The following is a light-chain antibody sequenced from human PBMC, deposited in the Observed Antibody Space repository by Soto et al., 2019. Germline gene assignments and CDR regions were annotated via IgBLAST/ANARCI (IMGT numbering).Light chain of an antibody. Sequence: IVMTQSPATLSVSPGERATLSFIASQSVSSNLAWYQQKPGQAPRLLIYGASNRATGIPDTFSGSGSGTAFTLPIRRLQSADFAAYYCQQYNNWPRWTCGHG. CDR2: GAS. CDR1: QSVSSN. J-gene: IGKJ1*01. V-gene: IGKV3-15*01. CDR3: QQYNNWPRWT.